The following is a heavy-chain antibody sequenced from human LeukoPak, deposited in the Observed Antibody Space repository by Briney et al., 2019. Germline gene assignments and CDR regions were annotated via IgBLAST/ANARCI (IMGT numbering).Heavy chain of an antibody. D-gene: IGHD1-26*01. CDR3: ASVPSIVGATEEGGQ. Sequence: ASVKVSCKASGYTFTSYDINWVRQATGQGLEWMGWMNPNSGNTGYAQKFQGRVTMTRNTSISTAYMELSSLRSEDTAVYYCASVPSIVGATEEGGQWGQGTLVTVSS. CDR1: GYTFTSYD. J-gene: IGHJ4*02. V-gene: IGHV1-8*01. CDR2: MNPNSGNT.